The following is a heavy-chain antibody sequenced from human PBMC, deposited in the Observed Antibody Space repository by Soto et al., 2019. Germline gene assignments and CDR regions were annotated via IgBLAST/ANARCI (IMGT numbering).Heavy chain of an antibody. CDR2: IYYSGGT. D-gene: IGHD6-19*01. CDR3: TREQSDDNYFDP. CDR1: VAAVSSGGYF. Sequence: SSETLSLTCTVSVAAVSSGGYFYTWVRQPPGKGLEWLGYIYYSGGTNYNPSLKSRVTISLDKSKSQFSLRLISVTAADTAVYYCTREQSDDNYFDPWGQGTLVTVSS. J-gene: IGHJ5*02. V-gene: IGHV4-61*08.